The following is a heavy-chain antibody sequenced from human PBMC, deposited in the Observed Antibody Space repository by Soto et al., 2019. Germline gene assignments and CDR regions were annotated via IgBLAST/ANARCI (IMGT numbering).Heavy chain of an antibody. Sequence: QVQLVQSGAEVKKPGASVKVSCKASGYTFTNYGISWVRQAPGQGLEWMGWISGYNGDTDYAQKVQGRVTMTTHTSTSTGYMELRSLSSDDTAVYYCAREGIRPYYWYGMDVWGQGTTVTVSS. J-gene: IGHJ6*02. D-gene: IGHD3-10*01. V-gene: IGHV1-18*01. CDR2: ISGYNGDT. CDR3: AREGIRPYYWYGMDV. CDR1: GYTFTNYG.